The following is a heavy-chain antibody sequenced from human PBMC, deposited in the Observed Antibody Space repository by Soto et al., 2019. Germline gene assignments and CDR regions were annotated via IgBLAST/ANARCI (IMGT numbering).Heavy chain of an antibody. CDR2: IIPILGIA. D-gene: IGHD5-12*01. J-gene: IGHJ4*02. CDR3: AARDGYNYGVDY. Sequence: QVQLVQSGAEVKKPGSSVKVSCKASGGTFSSYTISWVRQAPGQGLEWMGRIIPILGIANYAQKFQGRVXIXAXXSTSTAYMELSSLRSEDTAVYYCAARDGYNYGVDYWGQGTLVTVSS. V-gene: IGHV1-69*02. CDR1: GGTFSSYT.